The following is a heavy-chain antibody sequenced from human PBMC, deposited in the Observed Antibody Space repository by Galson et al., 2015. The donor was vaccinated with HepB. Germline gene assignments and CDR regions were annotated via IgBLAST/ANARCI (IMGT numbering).Heavy chain of an antibody. V-gene: IGHV3-30*18. CDR3: AKDPYLYSALAGTMAGFDY. Sequence: SLRLSCAASGFTFSNYGMHWVRQAPGKGLEWVAVISYDGSNKYYADSVKGRFTISGDNSKNTLYLQMNSLRAEDTALYYCAKDPYLYSALAGTMAGFDYWGQGTLVTVSP. CDR2: ISYDGSNK. D-gene: IGHD6-19*01. J-gene: IGHJ4*02. CDR1: GFTFSNYG.